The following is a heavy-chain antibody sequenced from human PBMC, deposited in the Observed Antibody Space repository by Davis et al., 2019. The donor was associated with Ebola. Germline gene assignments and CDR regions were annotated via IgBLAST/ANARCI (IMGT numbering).Heavy chain of an antibody. CDR1: GYTFTSYG. D-gene: IGHD1-1*01. V-gene: IGHV1-18*04. CDR3: ARAQFPTTSDH. Sequence: AASVKVSCKASGYTFTSYGITWVRQAPGQGLEWMGWVNPHNGNTNYAQNVQGRVTMTTDTSTSTAYIEVGSLTSDDTAVYYCARAQFPTTSDHWGQGTLVTVSS. J-gene: IGHJ4*02. CDR2: VNPHNGNT.